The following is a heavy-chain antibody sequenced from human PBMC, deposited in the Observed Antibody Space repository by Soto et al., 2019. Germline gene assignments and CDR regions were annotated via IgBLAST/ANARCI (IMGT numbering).Heavy chain of an antibody. CDR2: ISGSGGST. D-gene: IGHD4-4*01. CDR1: GFTFSSYA. V-gene: IGHV3-23*01. CDR3: AKDMTVTTTHYGMDV. J-gene: IGHJ6*02. Sequence: GGSLRLSCAASGFTFSSYAMSWVRQAPGKGLEWVSAISGSGGSTYYADSVKGRFTISRDNSKNTLYLQMNSLRAEDTAVYYCAKDMTVTTTHYGMDVWGQGTTVTVSS.